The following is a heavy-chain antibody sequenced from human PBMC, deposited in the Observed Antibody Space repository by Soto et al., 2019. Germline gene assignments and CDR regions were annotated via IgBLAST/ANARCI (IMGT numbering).Heavy chain of an antibody. CDR3: ARDRGLGNWFDP. Sequence: PSETLSLTCTVSGGSISSSSYYWGWIRQPPGKGLEWIGSIFYSGSTYYNPSLKSRVTISVDRSKNQFSLKLSSVTAADTAVYYCARDRGLGNWFDPWGQGTLVTVS. CDR2: IFYSGST. D-gene: IGHD7-27*01. J-gene: IGHJ5*02. V-gene: IGHV4-39*07. CDR1: GGSISSSSYY.